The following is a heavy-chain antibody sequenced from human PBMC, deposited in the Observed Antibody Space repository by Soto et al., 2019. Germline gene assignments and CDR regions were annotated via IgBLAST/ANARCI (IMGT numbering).Heavy chain of an antibody. D-gene: IGHD6-13*01. CDR2: INAGNGNT. J-gene: IGHJ4*02. Sequence: ASVKVACKASGYTFTSYSMHWVRQAPGQRLEWMGWINAGNGNTKYSQKFQGRVTITRDTSASTAYMELSSLRSEDTAVYYCARDRAYRAAEYYFDYWGQGTLVTVSS. CDR1: GYTFTSYS. CDR3: ARDRAYRAAEYYFDY. V-gene: IGHV1-3*01.